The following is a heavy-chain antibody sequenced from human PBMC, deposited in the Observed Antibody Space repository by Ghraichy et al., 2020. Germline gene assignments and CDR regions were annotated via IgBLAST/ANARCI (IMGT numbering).Heavy chain of an antibody. CDR2: INPNSGGT. CDR3: AREATPRYCSGGSCYSDYYYGMDV. J-gene: IGHJ6*02. Sequence: ASVKVSCKASGYTFTGYYMHWVRQAPGQGLEWMGWINPNSGGTNYAQKFQGRVTMTRDTSISTAYMELSRLRSDDTAVYYCAREATPRYCSGGSCYSDYYYGMDVWGQGTTVTVSS. V-gene: IGHV1-2*02. CDR1: GYTFTGYY. D-gene: IGHD2-15*01.